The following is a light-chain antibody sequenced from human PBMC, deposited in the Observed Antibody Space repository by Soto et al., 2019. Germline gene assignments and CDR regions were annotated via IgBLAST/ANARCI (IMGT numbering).Light chain of an antibody. J-gene: IGKJ1*01. CDR1: QGISTY. Sequence: DIQMTQSPSSLSASVGDRVTITCRASQGISTYLVWYQQQPGTVPKLLIFAASTLQSGVPSRFSGSGSGTDFTLTISSLQPEDVATYYCQNYNGAPWTFGQGTTVEIK. CDR2: AAS. V-gene: IGKV1-27*01. CDR3: QNYNGAPWT.